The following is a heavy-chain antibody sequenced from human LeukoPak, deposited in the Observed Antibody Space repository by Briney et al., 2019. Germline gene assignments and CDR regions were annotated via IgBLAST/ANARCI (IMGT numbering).Heavy chain of an antibody. CDR3: ASELRHQDY. CDR1: GYTFTSYG. D-gene: IGHD2-21*02. J-gene: IGHJ4*02. CDR2: ISAYNGNT. V-gene: IGHV1-18*01. Sequence: ASVKVSCKASGYTFTSYGISWVRQAPGQGLEWMGWISAYNGNTNYAQKLQGRVTMTTDTSTSTAYMELSSLSSEDTAIYYCASELRHQDYWGQGTLVTVSS.